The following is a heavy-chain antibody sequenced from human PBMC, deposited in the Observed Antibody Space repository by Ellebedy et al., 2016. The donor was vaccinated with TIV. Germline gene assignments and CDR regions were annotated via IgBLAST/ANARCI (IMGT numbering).Heavy chain of an antibody. CDR1: GFTFSSYG. CDR3: AKYEGYGSGTCGDY. D-gene: IGHD3-10*01. Sequence: GESLKISXAASGFTFSSYGMHWVRQAPGKGLEWVAVISYDGSNKYYADSVKGRFTISRDNSKNTLYLQMNSLRAEDTAVYYCAKYEGYGSGTCGDYWGQGTLVTVSS. V-gene: IGHV3-30*18. J-gene: IGHJ4*02. CDR2: ISYDGSNK.